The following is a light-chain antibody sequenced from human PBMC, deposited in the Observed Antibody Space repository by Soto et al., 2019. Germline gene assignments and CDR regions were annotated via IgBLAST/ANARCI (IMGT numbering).Light chain of an antibody. CDR3: SSYTSSSTSRV. CDR2: DVS. J-gene: IGLJ3*02. CDR1: SSDVGGYNY. Sequence: QSALTQPASVSGSPGQSITISCTGTSSDVGGYNYVSWYQQHPGKAPKLMIYDVSNRPSGVSNRFSGSKSGNTASLAISGLQVEDEADYYCSSYTSSSTSRVFGRGTKVTVL. V-gene: IGLV2-14*01.